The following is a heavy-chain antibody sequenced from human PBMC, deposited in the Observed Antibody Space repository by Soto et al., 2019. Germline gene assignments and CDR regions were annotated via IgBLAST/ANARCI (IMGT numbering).Heavy chain of an antibody. V-gene: IGHV4-39*01. CDR1: SVSISFSNFF. D-gene: IGHD4-4*01. CDR2: IDYSGTA. J-gene: IGHJ4*02. Sequence: SVTQCLTWPFSSVSISFSNFFLGWVRQPPGKGLEWIGNIDYSGTAYFNPSLGTRVTFPVDTSKNQFSLTLYSVTAADTAVYYCARTTGRHLDFWGQGTLVPVSS. CDR3: ARTTGRHLDF.